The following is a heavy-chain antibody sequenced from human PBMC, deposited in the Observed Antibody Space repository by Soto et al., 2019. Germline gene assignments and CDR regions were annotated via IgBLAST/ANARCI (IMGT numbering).Heavy chain of an antibody. CDR2: IIPNSGTA. J-gene: IGHJ6*02. V-gene: IGHV1-69*01. D-gene: IGHD2-2*01. Sequence: QVQLVQSGAEVTQPGSSVKVSCKASGGTFSSYEISWVRRAPVQGLEWMGGIIPNSGTANYAHTYQGRVTITADESTCTAYMELSRLRSEDTAVDYCACAQGSSTSLEIYYYYYYGMDVWGHGTTVTVSS. CDR1: GGTFSSYE. CDR3: ACAQGSSTSLEIYYYYYYGMDV.